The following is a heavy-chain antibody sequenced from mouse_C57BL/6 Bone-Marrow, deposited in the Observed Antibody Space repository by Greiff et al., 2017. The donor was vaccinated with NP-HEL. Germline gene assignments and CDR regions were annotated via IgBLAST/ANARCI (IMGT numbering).Heavy chain of an antibody. CDR1: GFPITSGYY. CDR2: FTHSGET. V-gene: IGHV12-3*01. CDR3: TGDSSGYGDFDY. D-gene: IGHD3-2*02. J-gene: IGHJ2*01. Sequence: VQLVESGPGLVKPSQSLFLTCSITGFPITSGYYWFWIRQPPGKPLEWMGYFTHSGETFYNPPLQSPITITRETSKNQFFLQLNSVTTEDTAMYYGTGDSSGYGDFDYWGQGTTLTVSS.